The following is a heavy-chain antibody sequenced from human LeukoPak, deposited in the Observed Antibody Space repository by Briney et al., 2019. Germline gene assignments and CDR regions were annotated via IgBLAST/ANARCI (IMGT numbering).Heavy chain of an antibody. V-gene: IGHV3-7*03. Sequence: GGSLRLSCAASGFPFNKYWMHWVRQAPGKGLEWVANIKEDGSEKYYLDSVKGRFSISRDNGKNSLYLQMSSLRAEDTAVYHCARALSAWGQGTLVTVSS. CDR1: GFPFNKYW. CDR2: IKEDGSEK. J-gene: IGHJ4*02. CDR3: ARALSA. D-gene: IGHD3-3*01.